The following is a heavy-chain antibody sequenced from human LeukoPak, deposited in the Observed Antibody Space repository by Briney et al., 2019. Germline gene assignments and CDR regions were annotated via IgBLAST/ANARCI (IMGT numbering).Heavy chain of an antibody. V-gene: IGHV4-4*07. J-gene: IGHJ4*02. CDR2: IYTSGST. CDR1: GGSIDIYY. Sequence: PSETLSLTCTVSGGSIDIYYWSWIRQSAGKGLEWIGRIYTSGSTNYNPSLKSRVTISVDTSKNQFSLKLSSVTAADTAVYYCARNADDSSSYPYLDYWGQGTLVTVSS. CDR3: ARNADDSSSYPYLDY. D-gene: IGHD3-22*01.